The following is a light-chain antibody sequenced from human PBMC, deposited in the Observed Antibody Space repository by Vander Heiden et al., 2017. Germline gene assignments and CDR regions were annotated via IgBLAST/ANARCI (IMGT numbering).Light chain of an antibody. CDR2: GAS. V-gene: IGKV3-20*01. Sequence: ENVLTQSPDTLCLSPGERASVSCRASQSVTGSYSASYRQQPGQAPMLLIHGASSSATGIPDRFSGSGSGTDFTLTIIRLEPEDFAVYYCHHKCRSPLTFGGGTKVEIK. CDR3: HHKCRSPLT. CDR1: QSVTGSY. J-gene: IGKJ4*01.